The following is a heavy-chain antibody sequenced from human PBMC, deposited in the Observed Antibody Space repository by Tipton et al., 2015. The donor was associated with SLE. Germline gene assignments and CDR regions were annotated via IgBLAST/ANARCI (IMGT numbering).Heavy chain of an antibody. CDR2: VYPTDSDT. Sequence: SLRLSCAASGFTFSSYSMNWVRQAPGKGLEWVGIVYPTDSDTRYSPSFEGQVIISADKSINTAYLEWSSLKASDTATYYCARWRDAFDYWGQGALVTVSS. CDR1: GFTFSSYS. V-gene: IGHV5-51*01. CDR3: ARWRDAFDY. J-gene: IGHJ4*02. D-gene: IGHD3-3*01.